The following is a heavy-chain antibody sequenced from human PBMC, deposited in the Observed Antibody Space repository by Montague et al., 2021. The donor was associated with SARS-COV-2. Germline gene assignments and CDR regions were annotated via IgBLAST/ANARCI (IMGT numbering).Heavy chain of an antibody. V-gene: IGHV2-5*02. CDR1: GFSLSTSGVG. D-gene: IGHD3-22*01. CDR3: AHRLARHYDINAHVWGPFDY. J-gene: IGHJ4*02. CDR2: IYWDXDN. Sequence: PALVKPTQTLTLXCTFSGFSLSTSGVGVGWIRQPPGKALEWLALIYWDXDNRYSPSLKTRLTITKDTSKNQVVLTMTNMDPVDTGTYYCAHRLARHYDINAHVWGPFDYWGQGTLVTVSS.